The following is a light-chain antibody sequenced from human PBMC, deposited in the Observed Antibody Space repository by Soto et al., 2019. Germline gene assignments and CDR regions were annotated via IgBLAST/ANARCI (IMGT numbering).Light chain of an antibody. CDR1: SSDVDYYDY. CDR2: DVT. J-gene: IGLJ1*01. CDR3: SSYAGSDNFV. V-gene: IGLV2-8*01. Sequence: QSVLTQPPSASGSPGQSVTISCTGTSSDVDYYDYVSWYQQHPGKAPKLVIYDVTERPSGVPDRFSGSKSGNTASLTVSGLQSDDEADYYCSSYAGSDNFVFGAGTKLTVL.